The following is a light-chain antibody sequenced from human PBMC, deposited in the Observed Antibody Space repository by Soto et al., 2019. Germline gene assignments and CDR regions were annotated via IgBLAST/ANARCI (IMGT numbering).Light chain of an antibody. CDR2: DAS. CDR3: QQYGSSGT. J-gene: IGKJ1*01. Sequence: EIVMTQSPVTLSMSPGETATLSCRASVTVATNVAWYQQKPGQAPRLLIYDASNRATGIPDRFSGSGSGTDFTLTISRLEPEDFAVYYCQQYGSSGTFGQGTKVDIK. V-gene: IGKV3-20*01. CDR1: VTVATN.